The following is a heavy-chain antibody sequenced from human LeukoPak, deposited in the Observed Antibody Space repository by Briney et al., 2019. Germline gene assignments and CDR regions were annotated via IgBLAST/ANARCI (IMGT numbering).Heavy chain of an antibody. J-gene: IGHJ2*01. CDR2: ISYDGQHK. V-gene: IGHV3-30*03. CDR1: SFTFSSFS. CDR3: AGVPNRIFSMGGGYFAL. Sequence: GTSLRLSCAGSSFTFSSFSMHWVRQAPGRGLEWLSGISYDGQHKDLADSVKGRITISRDNSKNTLFLQMNNLQTEDTAIYYCAGVPNRIFSMGGGYFALWGRGSLVTVSS. D-gene: IGHD2/OR15-2a*01.